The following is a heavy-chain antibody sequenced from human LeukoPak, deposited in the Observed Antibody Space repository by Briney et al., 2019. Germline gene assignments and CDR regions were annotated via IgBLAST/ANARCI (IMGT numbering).Heavy chain of an antibody. V-gene: IGHV3-48*01. J-gene: IGHJ6*02. D-gene: IGHD3-10*01. Sequence: TGGSLRLSCAASGFTFSSYSMNWVRQAPGKGLEWVSYISSSSSTIYYADSVKGRFTISRDNAKNSLYLQMNSLRAEDTPVYYCGSTGDYYGSGSYYKDYYYGMDVWGQGTTVTVS. CDR3: GSTGDYYGSGSYYKDYYYGMDV. CDR1: GFTFSSYS. CDR2: ISSSSSTI.